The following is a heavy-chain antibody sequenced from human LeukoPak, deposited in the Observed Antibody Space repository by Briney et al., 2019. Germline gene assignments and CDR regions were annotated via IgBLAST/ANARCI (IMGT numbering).Heavy chain of an antibody. Sequence: GASVKVSCKASGYIFTGYYMHWVRQAPGQGLEWMGWNNPNSGGTNYAQKFQGRVTMTRDTSISTAYMELSRLRSDDTAVYYCARAQYGDYSYYFDYWGQGTLVTVSS. CDR1: GYIFTGYY. D-gene: IGHD4-17*01. CDR2: NNPNSGGT. CDR3: ARAQYGDYSYYFDY. J-gene: IGHJ4*02. V-gene: IGHV1-2*02.